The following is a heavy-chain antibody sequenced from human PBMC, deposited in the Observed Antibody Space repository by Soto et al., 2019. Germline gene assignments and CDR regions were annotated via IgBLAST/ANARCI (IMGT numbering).Heavy chain of an antibody. J-gene: IGHJ4*02. D-gene: IGHD2-2*01. CDR3: ARGTRVIPAESDFDY. Sequence: EVQLVESGGGLVQPGGSLRLSCAASGFTFSTYWMHWVRQAPGKGLVWVSRTNTDGSSTTYADSVEGRFTISRDNAKNTLYLQMNSLSAEETAVYYCARGTRVIPAESDFDYWGQGTLVTVSS. CDR2: TNTDGSST. CDR1: GFTFSTYW. V-gene: IGHV3-74*01.